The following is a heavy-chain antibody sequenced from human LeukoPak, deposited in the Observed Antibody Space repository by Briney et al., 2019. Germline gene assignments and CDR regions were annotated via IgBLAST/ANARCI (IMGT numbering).Heavy chain of an antibody. Sequence: GGSLRLSCAASGFTFSSYAMSWVRQAPGKGLEWVSVISGSGGSIYYADSVKGRFTISRDNSKNTLYLQMNSLGAEDTAVYYCAKGSYYYDSSGPGPFDLWGRGTLVTVSS. J-gene: IGHJ2*01. D-gene: IGHD3-22*01. V-gene: IGHV3-23*01. CDR3: AKGSYYYDSSGPGPFDL. CDR2: ISGSGGSI. CDR1: GFTFSSYA.